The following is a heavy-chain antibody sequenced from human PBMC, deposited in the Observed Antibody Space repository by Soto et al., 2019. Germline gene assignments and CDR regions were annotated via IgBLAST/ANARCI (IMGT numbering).Heavy chain of an antibody. CDR2: VSAYNGNT. D-gene: IGHD3-22*01. Sequence: GASVKVSCKASGYTFTTYGISWVRQAPGQGLEWMGWVSAYNGNTNYAQKFQGRVTMTTDTSTTTAYMELRSLTSDDTAVYFCVRSYTQQSYDSSAYDWAYWGQGTLVTVSS. CDR3: VRSYTQQSYDSSAYDWAY. V-gene: IGHV1-18*04. J-gene: IGHJ4*02. CDR1: GYTFTTYG.